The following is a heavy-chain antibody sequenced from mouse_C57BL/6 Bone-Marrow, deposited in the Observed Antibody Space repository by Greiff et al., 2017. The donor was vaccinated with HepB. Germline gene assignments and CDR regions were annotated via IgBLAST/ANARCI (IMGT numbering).Heavy chain of an antibody. CDR3: TRYYSYYAMDY. CDR1: GYTFTDYE. J-gene: IGHJ4*01. Sequence: QVQLQQSGAELVRPGASVTLSCKASGYTFTDYEMHWVKQTPVHGLEWIGAIDPETGGTAYNQKFKGKAILTADKSSSTAYMELRSLTSEDSAVYYCTRYYSYYAMDYWGQGTSVTVSS. V-gene: IGHV1-15*01. D-gene: IGHD1-1*02. CDR2: IDPETGGT.